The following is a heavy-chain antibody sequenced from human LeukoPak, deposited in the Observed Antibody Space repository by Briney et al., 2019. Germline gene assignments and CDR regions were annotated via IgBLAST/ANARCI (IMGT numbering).Heavy chain of an antibody. V-gene: IGHV3-21*01. CDR3: AKDNYGGIFAS. Sequence: GGSLTLFCAPCGFIFRIYNMHWPRQAPGKGLEGVYRYCCAISHRWYANAVKGRFKSSRDNYSDSVNVQTNSRRPDDTALYFCAKDNYGGIFASWGQETLVTVPS. J-gene: IGHJ4*02. D-gene: IGHD4-17*01. CDR2: YCCAISHR. CDR1: GFIFRIYN.